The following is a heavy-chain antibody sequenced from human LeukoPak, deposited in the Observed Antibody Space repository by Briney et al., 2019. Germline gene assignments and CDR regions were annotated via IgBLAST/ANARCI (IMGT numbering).Heavy chain of an antibody. CDR3: AELGTMIGGV. CDR1: GFTFSSYE. CDR2: ISSSGSTI. J-gene: IGHJ6*04. D-gene: IGHD3-10*02. V-gene: IGHV3-48*03. Sequence: GGSLRPSCAASGFTFSSYEMNWVRQAPGKGLEWVSHISSSGSTIYYADSVKGRFTISRDNAKNSLYLQMNSLRAEDTAVYYCAELGTMIGGVWGKGTTVTISS.